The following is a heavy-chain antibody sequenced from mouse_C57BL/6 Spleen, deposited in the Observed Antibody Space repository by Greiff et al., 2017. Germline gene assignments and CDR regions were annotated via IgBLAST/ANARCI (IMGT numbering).Heavy chain of an antibody. CDR3: VRGGNYYGIGIFAY. CDR1: GFSFNTYA. V-gene: IGHV10-1*01. D-gene: IGHD1-2*01. J-gene: IGHJ3*01. CDR2: IRSKSNNYAT. Sequence: EVMLVESGGGLVQPKGSLKLSCAASGFSFNTYAMNWVRQAPGKGLEWVARIRSKSNNYATYYADSVKDRFTISRDDSESMLYLQMNNLKTEDTAMYYCVRGGNYYGIGIFAYWGQGTLVTVSA.